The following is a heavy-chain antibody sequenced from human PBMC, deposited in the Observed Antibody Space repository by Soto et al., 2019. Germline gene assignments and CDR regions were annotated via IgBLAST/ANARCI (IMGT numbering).Heavy chain of an antibody. CDR3: ARHVAVPRTRGFDY. CDR2: IYHSGTT. V-gene: IGHV4-4*03. Sequence: QVQLQESGQGLGKPPGPLSPPSAVPGGPISDNWGTWVPQAPGKGLEWIGEIYHSGTTYYNPSLKGRVIILVDKSASQISLTLSSVTAADTAVYYCARHVAVPRTRGFDYWGQGALVAVSS. CDR1: GGPISDNW. J-gene: IGHJ4*02. D-gene: IGHD2-15*01.